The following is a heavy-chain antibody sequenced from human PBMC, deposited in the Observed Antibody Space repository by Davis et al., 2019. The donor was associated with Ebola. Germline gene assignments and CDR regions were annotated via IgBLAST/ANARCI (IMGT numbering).Heavy chain of an antibody. J-gene: IGHJ6*02. Sequence: MPSETLSLTCTVSGGSISSYYWSWIRQPPGKGLEWIGEINHSGSTNYNPSLKSRVTISVDTSKNQFSLRLTSLTAADTAVYYCARDLISAAGITGIPAGMDAWGQGTTVTVSS. CDR2: INHSGST. V-gene: IGHV4-34*01. CDR3: ARDLISAAGITGIPAGMDA. D-gene: IGHD1-14*01. CDR1: GGSISSYY.